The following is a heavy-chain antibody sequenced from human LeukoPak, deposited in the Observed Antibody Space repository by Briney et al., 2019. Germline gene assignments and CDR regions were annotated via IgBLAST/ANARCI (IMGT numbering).Heavy chain of an antibody. CDR3: ARRPADDAARFDY. J-gene: IGHJ4*02. CDR1: GYSFTTYW. V-gene: IGHV5-51*01. D-gene: IGHD6-25*01. CDR2: IYPDDSDT. Sequence: GESLKISCKGSGYSFTTYWIGWVRQMPGKGLEWMGIIYPDDSDTRYSPSFQGQVTISADKSISTAYLQWSSLKASDTAMYFCARRPADDAARFDYWGQGTLVTVSS.